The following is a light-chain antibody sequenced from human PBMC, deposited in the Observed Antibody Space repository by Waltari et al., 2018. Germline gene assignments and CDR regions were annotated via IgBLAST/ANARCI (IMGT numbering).Light chain of an antibody. CDR1: ESLVYSDGKTY. Sequence: DVVFTQSPLSLSVAPGPSASISCKSRESLVYSDGKTYLCWYLQKPGQPPQLLIYELSDRFSGVPPRFSASGSGTEFTLKISRVEAGDVGTYYCMQSMKPPLFTFGPGTKLEI. CDR3: MQSMKPPLFT. J-gene: IGKJ2*01. V-gene: IGKV2D-29*01. CDR2: ELS.